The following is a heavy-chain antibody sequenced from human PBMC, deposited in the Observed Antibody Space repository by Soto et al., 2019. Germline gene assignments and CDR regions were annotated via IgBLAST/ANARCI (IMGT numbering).Heavy chain of an antibody. J-gene: IGHJ6*02. CDR3: ARGELRVLYYGMDV. Sequence: PSETLSLTCTVSGGSISSGDYYWSWIRPPPGKGLEWIGYIYYSGSTYYNPSLKSRVTISVDTSKNQFSLKLSSVTAADTAVYYCARGELRVLYYGMDVWGQGTTVTVSS. D-gene: IGHD1-7*01. CDR1: GGSISSGDYY. CDR2: IYYSGST. V-gene: IGHV4-30-4*01.